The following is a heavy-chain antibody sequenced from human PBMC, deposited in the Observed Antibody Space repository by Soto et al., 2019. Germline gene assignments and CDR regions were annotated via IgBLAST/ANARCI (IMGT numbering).Heavy chain of an antibody. V-gene: IGHV1-3*01. CDR2: INAGNGNT. CDR1: GYTFTSYA. D-gene: IGHD3-22*01. Sequence: ASVKVSCKASGYTFTSYAMHWVRQAPGQRLEWMGWINAGNGNTKYSQKFQGRVTITRDTSASTAYMELSSLRSEDTAVYYCARSTYYYDSSGYYPTYYFDYWGQGTLVTVSS. CDR3: ARSTYYYDSSGYYPTYYFDY. J-gene: IGHJ4*02.